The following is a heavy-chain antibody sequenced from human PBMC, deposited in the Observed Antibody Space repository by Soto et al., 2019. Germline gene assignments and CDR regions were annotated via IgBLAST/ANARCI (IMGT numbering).Heavy chain of an antibody. J-gene: IGHJ5*02. CDR2: INAGDGNT. D-gene: IGHD6-13*01. CDR3: ARSSGWYVWFDP. CDR1: GYTFTSYA. V-gene: IGHV1-3*01. Sequence: ASVKVSSKASGYTFTSYAMHWVRQAPGQRLEWMGWINAGDGNTKYSQKFQGRVTITRDTSASTAYMELSSLRSEDTAVYYCARSSGWYVWFDPWGQGTLVTVSS.